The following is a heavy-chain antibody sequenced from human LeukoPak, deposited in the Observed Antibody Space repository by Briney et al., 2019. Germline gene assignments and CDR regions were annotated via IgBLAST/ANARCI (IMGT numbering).Heavy chain of an antibody. Sequence: PSEILSLTCTVSGNSISSHTWSWIRQPAGKGLEWIGRIYSSGGTDYNPSLRSRVTMSVDTSQNQFSLKLSSVTAADTAVYYCARLNIAAAVPDYWGQGTLVTVSS. J-gene: IGHJ4*02. D-gene: IGHD6-13*01. CDR1: GNSISSHT. CDR3: ARLNIAAAVPDY. V-gene: IGHV4-4*07. CDR2: IYSSGGT.